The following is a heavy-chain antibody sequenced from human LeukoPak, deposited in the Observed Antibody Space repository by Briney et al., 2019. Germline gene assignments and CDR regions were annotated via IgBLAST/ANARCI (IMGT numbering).Heavy chain of an antibody. CDR3: ARDSRRGWADYFDY. Sequence: PGRSLRLSCAASGFTVSSYAMHWVRQAPGKGLEWVAVISYDGSNKYYVDSVKGRFTISRDNSKNTLYLQMNGPRAEDTAVYYCARDSRRGWADYFDYWGQGTLVTVSS. D-gene: IGHD3-16*01. CDR2: ISYDGSNK. J-gene: IGHJ4*02. CDR1: GFTVSSYA. V-gene: IGHV3-30*04.